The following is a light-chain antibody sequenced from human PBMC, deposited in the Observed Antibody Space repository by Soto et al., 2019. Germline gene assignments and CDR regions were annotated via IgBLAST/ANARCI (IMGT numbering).Light chain of an antibody. CDR3: CSYGGSQTLAI. Sequence: QSALTQPRSVSGSPGQSVAISCTGTSSDVGAYKYVSWYQRHPGKAPKLMIYDVSTRSSGVPDRFSGSKSGNTASLTISGLQAEDEADYFCCSYGGSQTLAIFGGGTKVTV. V-gene: IGLV2-11*01. J-gene: IGLJ2*01. CDR1: SSDVGAYKY. CDR2: DVS.